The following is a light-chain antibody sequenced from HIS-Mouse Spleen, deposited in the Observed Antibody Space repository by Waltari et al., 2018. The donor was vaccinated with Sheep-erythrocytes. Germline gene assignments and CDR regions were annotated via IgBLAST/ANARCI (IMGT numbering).Light chain of an antibody. Sequence: QSVLTQPPSVSEAPRQRVTISCSGSSSNIGNTAGNWYQQLPGKAPKLLIYYDDLLPSGVSDRFSGSKSGTSASLAISGLQSEDEADYYCAAWDDSLNGWVFGGGTKLTVL. CDR3: AAWDDSLNGWV. J-gene: IGLJ3*02. CDR1: SSNIGNTA. V-gene: IGLV1-36*01. CDR2: YDD.